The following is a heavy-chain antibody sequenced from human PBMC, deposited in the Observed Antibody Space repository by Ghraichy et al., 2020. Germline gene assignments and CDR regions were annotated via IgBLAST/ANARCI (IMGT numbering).Heavy chain of an antibody. D-gene: IGHD6-13*01. V-gene: IGHV4-39*01. J-gene: IGHJ4*02. CDR3: ATPRRGAAGFDF. CDR1: GASISTSTHY. Sequence: SCTVSGASISTSTHYWGWVRQPPGKEPEWIASINYSGNTYYNPSLWSRVTISVDTSKNQFSLKVISVTATDTAVYFCATPRRGAAGFDFWGQGVLVTVFS. CDR2: INYSGNT.